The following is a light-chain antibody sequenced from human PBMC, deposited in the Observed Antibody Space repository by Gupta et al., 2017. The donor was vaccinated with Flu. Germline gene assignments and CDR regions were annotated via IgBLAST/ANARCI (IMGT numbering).Light chain of an antibody. CDR1: QSVSSN. CDR2: GAS. Sequence: EIVMTQSQATLSVSPGERATLSCRASQSVSSNLAWYQQKPGQAPRLLIYGASTRATGIKARFSGSGDGTEFTLTISSRQSEDFAVYYCQQVNNGPPMYTFGQGTRMEIK. V-gene: IGKV3-15*01. CDR3: QQVNNGPPMYT. J-gene: IGKJ2*01.